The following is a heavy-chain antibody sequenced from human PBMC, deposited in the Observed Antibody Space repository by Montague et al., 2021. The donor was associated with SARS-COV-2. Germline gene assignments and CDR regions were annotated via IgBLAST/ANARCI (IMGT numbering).Heavy chain of an antibody. D-gene: IGHD1-20*01. V-gene: IGHV4-34*01. CDR3: ARGRRRYNWRDETSYYYGMDV. Sequence: SETLSLTCAVYGGSLSGYYWCWIRQPSGKGLEWIGVINLSGSTNYNPSLKSGVTISLYTSKNQFSLKLSSVTAAATAVYYCARGRRRYNWRDETSYYYGMDVGGQGTTVTVSS. CDR2: INLSGST. J-gene: IGHJ6*02. CDR1: GGSLSGYY.